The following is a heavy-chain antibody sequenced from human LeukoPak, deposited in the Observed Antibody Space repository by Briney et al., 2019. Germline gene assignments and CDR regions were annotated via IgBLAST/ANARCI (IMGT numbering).Heavy chain of an antibody. D-gene: IGHD3-22*01. J-gene: IGHJ3*02. Sequence: PSETLSLTCTVSGGSISSYYWSWIRQPPGKGLEWIGYIYYSGSTNYNPSLKSRVTISVDRSKNQFSLKLSSVTAADTAVYYCAIGSGYPDAFDIWGQGTMVTVSS. V-gene: IGHV4-59*12. CDR1: GGSISSYY. CDR2: IYYSGST. CDR3: AIGSGYPDAFDI.